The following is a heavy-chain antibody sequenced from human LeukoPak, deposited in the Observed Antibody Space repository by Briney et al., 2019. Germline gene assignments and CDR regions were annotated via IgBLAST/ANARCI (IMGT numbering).Heavy chain of an antibody. V-gene: IGHV4-59*01. J-gene: IGHJ5*02. D-gene: IGHD4-11*01. CDR2: IYYSGST. CDR3: ARAINDYGNYEVLTYNWFDP. CDR1: GGSISSYY. Sequence: SETLSLTCTVSGGSISSYYWSWIRQPPGKGLEWIGYIYYSGSTNYNPSLTSRVTISVDTSKNHFSLTLSSLTAADTAVYYCARAINDYGNYEVLTYNWFDPWGQGTLVTVSS.